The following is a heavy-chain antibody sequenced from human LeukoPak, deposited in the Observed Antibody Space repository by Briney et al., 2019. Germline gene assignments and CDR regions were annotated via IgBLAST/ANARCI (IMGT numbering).Heavy chain of an antibody. V-gene: IGHV3-21*01. CDR2: ISSSSSYI. J-gene: IGHJ4*02. Sequence: GGSLRLSCAASGFTFSSYAMNWVRQAPGKGLEWVSSISSSSSYIYYADSLKGRFTISRDNAKNSLYLQMNSLRAEDTAVYFCARGPGSGWYNYWGQGTLVTVSS. CDR1: GFTFSSYA. CDR3: ARGPGSGWYNY. D-gene: IGHD6-19*01.